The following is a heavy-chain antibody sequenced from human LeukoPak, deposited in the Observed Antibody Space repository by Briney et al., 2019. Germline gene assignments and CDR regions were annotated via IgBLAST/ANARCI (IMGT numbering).Heavy chain of an antibody. CDR2: INSDGSST. V-gene: IGHV3-74*01. Sequence: GGPLRLSCAASGFTFSSYWMHWVRQAPGKGLVWVSHINSDGSSTNYADSVKGRFTISRDNAKNPLLLQMNSLRAEDTAVYYCASPVLVWSDAFDIWGQGTVVTVTS. D-gene: IGHD3-10*01. CDR1: GFTFSSYW. J-gene: IGHJ3*02. CDR3: ASPVLVWSDAFDI.